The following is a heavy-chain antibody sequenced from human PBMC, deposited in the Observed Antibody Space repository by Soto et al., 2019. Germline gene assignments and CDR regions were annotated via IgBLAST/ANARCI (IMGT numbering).Heavy chain of an antibody. Sequence: GGSLRLSCAASGFTFSNAWMNWVRQAPGKGLEWVGRIKTKPEGGTTDYAAPVKGRFTISRDDSTNTLYLQMNSLKTEDTAVYYCTTAGSELDYWGQGTLVTVSS. J-gene: IGHJ4*02. D-gene: IGHD2-15*01. CDR2: IKTKPEGGTT. V-gene: IGHV3-15*07. CDR1: GFTFSNAW. CDR3: TTAGSELDY.